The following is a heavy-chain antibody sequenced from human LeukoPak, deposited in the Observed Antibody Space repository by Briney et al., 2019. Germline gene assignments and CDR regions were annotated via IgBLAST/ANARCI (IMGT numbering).Heavy chain of an antibody. CDR3: ARDSSGWYDH. V-gene: IGHV3-53*01. CDR1: GFTVSTNY. J-gene: IGHJ5*02. Sequence: GGSLRLSCAASGFTVSTNYMSWVRQAPGRGLEWVSVIYAGGTTYYADSVRGRFTISRDNSKNTLYLQMNSLRDEDTAVYYCARDSSGWYDHWGQGTLVTVSS. CDR2: IYAGGTT. D-gene: IGHD6-19*01.